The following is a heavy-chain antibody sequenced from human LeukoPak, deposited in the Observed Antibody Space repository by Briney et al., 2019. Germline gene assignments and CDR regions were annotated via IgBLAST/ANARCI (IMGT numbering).Heavy chain of an antibody. Sequence: GGSLRLSCAASGFTFSSYGMSWVRQAPGKGLEWVSGFSSSGNTYYADSVKGRFTISRDNSKNTLYLQMSTLRVDDTAVCYCARWNGYADYWGQGTLVTVSS. CDR2: FSSSGNT. CDR1: GFTFSSYG. J-gene: IGHJ4*02. CDR3: ARWNGYADY. D-gene: IGHD2-2*01. V-gene: IGHV3-23*01.